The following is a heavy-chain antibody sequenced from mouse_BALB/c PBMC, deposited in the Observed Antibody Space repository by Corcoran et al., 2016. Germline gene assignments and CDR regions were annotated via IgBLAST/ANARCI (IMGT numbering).Heavy chain of an antibody. CDR1: GYTFTDYE. V-gene: IGHV1-15*01. Sequence: QIQLHQSEAERVRPGASVKLTCKALGYTFTDYEMHWVKQTPVQGLEWIRAIHPGSGGTASNQKFKVKVTLTADKSSSTAYMELSSLTSEDSAVYYCTISAYWGQVTLVTVS. J-gene: IGHJ3*01. CDR3: TISAY. CDR2: IHPGSGGT.